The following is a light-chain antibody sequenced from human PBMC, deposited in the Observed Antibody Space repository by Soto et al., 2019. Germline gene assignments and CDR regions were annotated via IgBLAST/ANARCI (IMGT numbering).Light chain of an antibody. CDR2: EVS. V-gene: IGKV2-30*02. CDR3: MQGTHWPWT. Sequence: DVVMTQSPLSLPVTLGQPASISCRSSQSLIHSDGNTYLSWFQQRPGQSPRRLSYEVSDRDSGGPDRFSGSGSGTDFTLKISRVEAEDGGVYYCMQGTHWPWTFGQGTEVEIK. CDR1: QSLIHSDGNTY. J-gene: IGKJ1*01.